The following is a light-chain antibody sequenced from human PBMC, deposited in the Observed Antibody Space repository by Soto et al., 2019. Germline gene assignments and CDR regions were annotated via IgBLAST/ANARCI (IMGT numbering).Light chain of an antibody. J-gene: IGLJ1*01. CDR1: SSDVGGYDY. Sequence: QSVLTQPASVSGSPGQSITISCTGTSSDVGGYDYVSWYQHHPGKAPKLMIYDVSNRPSGVSNRFSGSKSGNTASLTISGLQAEDEADYYCSSYTSSSLYVFGTATKVTV. V-gene: IGLV2-14*03. CDR3: SSYTSSSLYV. CDR2: DVS.